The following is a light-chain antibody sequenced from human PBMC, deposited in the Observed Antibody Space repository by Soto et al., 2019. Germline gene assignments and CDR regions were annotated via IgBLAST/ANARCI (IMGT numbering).Light chain of an antibody. J-gene: IGKJ2*01. Sequence: DIQMTQSPSSLSASVGDRVTITCQASQDISNYLNWYQQKPGKAPKLLLYDASNLETVVPSRFSGSGSGTDFTFTISSLQPEDIATYYCQQYDNLLMYTFGQGTNLEIK. CDR1: QDISNY. CDR3: QQYDNLLMYT. CDR2: DAS. V-gene: IGKV1-33*01.